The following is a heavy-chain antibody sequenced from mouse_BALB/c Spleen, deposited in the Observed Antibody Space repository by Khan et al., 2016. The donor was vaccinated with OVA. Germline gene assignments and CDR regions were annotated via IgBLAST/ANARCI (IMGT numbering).Heavy chain of an antibody. Sequence: QMQLEESGAELAKPGASVKMSCKASGYTFTTYWMHWVKQRPGQGLEWIGYIDPSTGYTNYNQKFKDKASLTTDKSSSTAYMQLSSLTSEDSAVDYCTRRCLYGIFAYWGHGTLVTVSA. V-gene: IGHV1-7*01. CDR3: TRRCLYGIFAY. J-gene: IGHJ3*01. CDR2: IDPSTGYT. D-gene: IGHD2-1*01. CDR1: GYTFTTYW.